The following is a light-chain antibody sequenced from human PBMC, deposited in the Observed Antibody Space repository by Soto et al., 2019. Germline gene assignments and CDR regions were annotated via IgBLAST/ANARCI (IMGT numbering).Light chain of an antibody. CDR3: QQYNNWPPIT. J-gene: IGKJ5*01. CDR1: QGISSY. Sequence: IQVTQSPSSLSASVGDRVTITCRASQGISSYLAWYQQKPGKAPKLLIYAASTLQSGVPSRFSGSGSGTDFTLTISCLQSEDFAVYYCQQYNNWPPITFGQGTRLEIK. CDR2: AAS. V-gene: IGKV1-8*01.